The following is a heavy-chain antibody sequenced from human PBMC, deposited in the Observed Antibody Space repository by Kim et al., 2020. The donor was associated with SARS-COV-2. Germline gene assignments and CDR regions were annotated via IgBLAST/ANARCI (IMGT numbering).Heavy chain of an antibody. V-gene: IGHV1-46*01. D-gene: IGHD4-17*01. J-gene: IGHJ5*02. CDR3: ARSKDYEGWFDP. Sequence: SYAQKFQGRVTMTRDTSTSTVYMELSSLRSEDTAVYYCARSKDYEGWFDPWGQGTLVTVSS.